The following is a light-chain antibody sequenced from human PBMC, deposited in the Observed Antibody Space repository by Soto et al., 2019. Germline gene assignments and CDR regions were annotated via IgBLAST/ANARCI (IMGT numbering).Light chain of an antibody. Sequence: QSALTQPASVSGSPGQSITISCTGTSSDVGTSNYVSWYQQHPGKAPKLIIYDVYNRPSEISNRFSASKSGNAASLTISGLQAEDEADYYCASFTSNETSVFGGGTKLTVL. CDR1: SSDVGTSNY. J-gene: IGLJ2*01. CDR2: DVY. CDR3: ASFTSNETSV. V-gene: IGLV2-14*01.